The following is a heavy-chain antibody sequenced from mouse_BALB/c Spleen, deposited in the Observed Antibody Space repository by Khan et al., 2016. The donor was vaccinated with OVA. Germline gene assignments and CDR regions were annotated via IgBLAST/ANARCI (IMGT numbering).Heavy chain of an antibody. Sequence: VQLQQSRAELARPVASVKMSCKASGYTFTSYTIHWVRQRPGQAPEWIGHINPSNDYTNYNQNFKDKATLIVDKSSTTAYMQLSSLTSEDSAVYYGVREGAYHRSDGWFAYWGQGTLVTVSA. CDR1: GYTFTSYT. J-gene: IGHJ3*01. V-gene: IGHV1-4*01. D-gene: IGHD2-14*01. CDR3: VREGAYHRSDGWFAY. CDR2: INPSNDYT.